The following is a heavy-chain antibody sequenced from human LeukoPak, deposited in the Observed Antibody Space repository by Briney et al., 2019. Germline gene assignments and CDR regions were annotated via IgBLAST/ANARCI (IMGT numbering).Heavy chain of an antibody. Sequence: GALRLSCAASGFTFSSYAMSWVRQAPGKGLEWVSAISGSGGSTYYADSVKGRFTISRDNSKNTLYLQMNSLRAEDTAVYYCAKVGWFGELSRSNPSYYFDYWGQGTLVTVSS. J-gene: IGHJ4*02. CDR3: AKVGWFGELSRSNPSYYFDY. CDR1: GFTFSSYA. CDR2: ISGSGGST. D-gene: IGHD3-10*01. V-gene: IGHV3-23*01.